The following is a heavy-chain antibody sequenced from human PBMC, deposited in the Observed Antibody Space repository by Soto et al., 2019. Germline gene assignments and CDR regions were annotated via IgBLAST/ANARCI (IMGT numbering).Heavy chain of an antibody. Sequence: QPGGSLRLSCAASGFTFSSYEMNWVRQAPGKGLEWVSYISSSGSTIYYADSVKGRFTISRDNAKNSLYLQMNSLRAEDTAVYYCARDRYCSGGSCSPGGMDVWGQGTTVTVSS. V-gene: IGHV3-48*03. J-gene: IGHJ6*02. CDR1: GFTFSSYE. CDR2: ISSSGSTI. CDR3: ARDRYCSGGSCSPGGMDV. D-gene: IGHD2-15*01.